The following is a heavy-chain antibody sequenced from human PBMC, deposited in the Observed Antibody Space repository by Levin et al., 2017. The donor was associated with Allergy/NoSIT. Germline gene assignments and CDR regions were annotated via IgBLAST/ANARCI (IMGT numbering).Heavy chain of an antibody. V-gene: IGHV3-48*04. D-gene: IGHD2-15*01. CDR1: GFNFDIYG. CDR2: ISSSGSPT. Sequence: SCAASGFNFDIYGMNWVRQAPGKGPEWVAHISSSGSPTYYADPVKGRFIISRDNAKRSLFLQMNSLRAEDTAVYYCARGLFENWGQGTLVNVSS. J-gene: IGHJ4*02. CDR3: ARGLFEN.